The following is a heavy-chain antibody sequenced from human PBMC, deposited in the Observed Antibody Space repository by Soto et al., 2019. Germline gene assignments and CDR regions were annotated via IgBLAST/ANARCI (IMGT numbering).Heavy chain of an antibody. CDR2: IYYSGST. V-gene: IGHV4-39*01. Sequence: QLQLQESGPGLVKPSETLSLTCTVSGGSISSSSYYWGWIRQPPGKGLEWIGSIYYSGSTYYNPSLKSRVTTSVDTSKNQFSLKLSSVTAADTAVYYCARHISGRPSSSYDYWGQGTLVTVSS. CDR1: GGSISSSSYY. D-gene: IGHD6-13*01. J-gene: IGHJ4*02. CDR3: ARHISGRPSSSYDY.